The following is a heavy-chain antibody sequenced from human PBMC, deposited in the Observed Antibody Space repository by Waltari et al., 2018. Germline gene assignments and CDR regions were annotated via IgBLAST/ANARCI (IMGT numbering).Heavy chain of an antibody. Sequence: QMQLVQSGPEVKKPGTSVQVSGKDSGFTFTSSAMQWVRQARGHSLEWIGWIVVGSGNTNYAQKFQERVTITRDMSTSTAYMELSSLRSEDTAVYYGAADPAYHYYDFWSGSPNWFDPWGQGTLVTVSS. V-gene: IGHV1-58*02. CDR3: AADPAYHYYDFWSGSPNWFDP. D-gene: IGHD3-3*01. J-gene: IGHJ5*02. CDR1: GFTFTSSA. CDR2: IVVGSGNT.